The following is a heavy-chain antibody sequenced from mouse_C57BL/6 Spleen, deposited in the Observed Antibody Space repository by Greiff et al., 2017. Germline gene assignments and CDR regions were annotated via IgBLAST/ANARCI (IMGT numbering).Heavy chain of an antibody. Sequence: QVQLQQPGAELVRPGTSVKLSCKASGYTFTSYWMHWVKQRPGQGLEWIGVIDPSDSYTNYNQKFKGKATLTVDTSSSTAYMQLSSLTSEDSAVYYCASPYYYGSSYWGQGTTRTVSS. CDR3: ASPYYYGSSY. D-gene: IGHD1-1*01. J-gene: IGHJ2*01. CDR1: GYTFTSYW. CDR2: IDPSDSYT. V-gene: IGHV1-59*01.